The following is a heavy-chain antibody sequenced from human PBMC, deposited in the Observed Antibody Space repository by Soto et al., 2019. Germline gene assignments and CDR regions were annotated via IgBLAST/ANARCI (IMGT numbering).Heavy chain of an antibody. J-gene: IGHJ3*02. D-gene: IGHD6-19*01. V-gene: IGHV3-21*01. CDR2: ISSSSSYI. CDR1: GFTFSSYS. CDR3: ARDRGSSGWTGADAFDI. Sequence: ESGGGLVKPGGSLRLSCAASGFTFSSYSMNWVRQAPGKGLEWVSSISSSSSYIYYADSVKGRFTISRDNAKNSLYLQMNSLRAEDTAVYYCARDRGSSGWTGADAFDIWGQGTMVTVSS.